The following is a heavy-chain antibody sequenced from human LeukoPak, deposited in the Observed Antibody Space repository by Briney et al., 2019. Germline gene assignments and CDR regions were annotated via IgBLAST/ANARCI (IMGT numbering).Heavy chain of an antibody. Sequence: ASVKVSCKASGYTFTSSGISWVRQAPGQGLEWMGWISGNNGNTNYAQKLQGRVTMTTDTSTSTAYMELRSLRSDDTAVYYCAREHCSGGSCYDGYGMDVWGQGTTVTVSS. D-gene: IGHD2-15*01. CDR1: GYTFTSSG. J-gene: IGHJ6*02. CDR2: ISGNNGNT. V-gene: IGHV1-18*01. CDR3: AREHCSGGSCYDGYGMDV.